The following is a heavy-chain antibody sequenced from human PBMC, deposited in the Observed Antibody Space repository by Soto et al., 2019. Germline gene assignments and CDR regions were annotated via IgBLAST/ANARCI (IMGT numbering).Heavy chain of an antibody. V-gene: IGHV1-46*03. CDR2: INPSGGST. J-gene: IGHJ3*02. CDR3: ARVFASYYDSSGPDDAFDI. CDR1: GYTFTGYY. Sequence: ASVKVTCKACGYTFTGYYMHWVRQAPGQGLEWMGIINPSGGSTSYAQKFQGRVTMTRDTSTSTVYMELSSLRSEDTAVYYCARVFASYYDSSGPDDAFDIWG. D-gene: IGHD3-22*01.